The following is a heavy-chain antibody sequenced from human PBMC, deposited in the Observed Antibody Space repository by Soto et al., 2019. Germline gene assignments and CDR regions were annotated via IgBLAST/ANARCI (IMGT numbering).Heavy chain of an antibody. CDR3: TSTKRGYYDILTGYYGPDAFDI. CDR2: IRSKAYGGTT. V-gene: IGHV3-49*04. J-gene: IGHJ3*02. D-gene: IGHD3-9*01. Sequence: GVLRLSCTASGFTFGDYAMSWVRQAPGKGLEWVGFIRSKAYGGTTEYAASVKGRFTISRDDSKSIAYLQMNSLKTEDTAVYYCTSTKRGYYDILTGYYGPDAFDIWGQGTMVTVSS. CDR1: GFTFGDYA.